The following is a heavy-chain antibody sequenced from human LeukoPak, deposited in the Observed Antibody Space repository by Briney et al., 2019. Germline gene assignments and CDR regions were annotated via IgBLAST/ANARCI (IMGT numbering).Heavy chain of an antibody. V-gene: IGHV4-34*01. CDR1: GGSFSGYY. Sequence: SGTLSLTCAVYGGSFSGYYWSWIRQPPGKGLEWVGEINHSGSTNYNPSLKSRVTISVDTSKNQFSLKLSSVTAADTAVYHCARGGIFQAFDIWGQGTMVTVSS. CDR2: INHSGST. CDR3: ARGGIFQAFDI. D-gene: IGHD1-14*01. J-gene: IGHJ3*02.